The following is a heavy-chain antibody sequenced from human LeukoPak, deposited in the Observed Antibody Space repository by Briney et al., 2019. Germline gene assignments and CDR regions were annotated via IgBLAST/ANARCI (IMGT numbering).Heavy chain of an antibody. V-gene: IGHV4-39*01. J-gene: IGHJ4*02. CDR1: GGSISSSSYY. D-gene: IGHD3-3*02. Sequence: PSETLSLTCTVSGGSISSSSYYWGWIRQPPGKGLEWIGSIYYSGSTYYNPSLKSRVTISVDTSKNQFSLKLSSVTAADTAVYYCGHFRLDNFDYWGRGTLVTVSS. CDR3: GHFRLDNFDY. CDR2: IYYSGST.